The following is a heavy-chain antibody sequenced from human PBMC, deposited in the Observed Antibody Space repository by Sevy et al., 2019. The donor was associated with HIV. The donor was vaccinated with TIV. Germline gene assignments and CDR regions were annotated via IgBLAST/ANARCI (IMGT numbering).Heavy chain of an antibody. J-gene: IGHJ6*02. CDR1: GFTFSNYN. D-gene: IGHD2-15*01. CDR3: ARVVEYCSGGSCFPGYYYGMDV. Sequence: GGSLRLSCAASGFTFSNYNMNWVRQAPGKGLEWVSSISSSSRYIYYADSMKGRFTISRDNAKNSLYLQMNSLRAEDTAVYYCARVVEYCSGGSCFPGYYYGMDVWGQGTTVTVSS. V-gene: IGHV3-21*01. CDR2: ISSSSRYI.